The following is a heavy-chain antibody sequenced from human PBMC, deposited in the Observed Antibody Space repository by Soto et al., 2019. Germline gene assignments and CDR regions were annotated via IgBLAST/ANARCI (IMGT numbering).Heavy chain of an antibody. CDR3: ARDSLMIDVIDAFDI. J-gene: IGHJ3*02. CDR2: IIAYNGKT. Sequence: QVQLVQSGAEVKKPGASVKVSCKASGYTFTSYGISWVRQAPGQGLEWKGWIIAYNGKTNYAQKLQGRGTMTTDTSTSTAYMELRSLRSDDTAVYYCARDSLMIDVIDAFDIGGQGTMVTVSS. D-gene: IGHD3-22*01. V-gene: IGHV1-18*01. CDR1: GYTFTSYG.